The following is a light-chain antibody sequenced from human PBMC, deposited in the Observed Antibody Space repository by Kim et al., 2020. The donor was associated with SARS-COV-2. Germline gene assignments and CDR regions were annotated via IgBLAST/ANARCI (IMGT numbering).Light chain of an antibody. J-gene: IGLJ3*02. CDR2: DVS. V-gene: IGLV2-14*04. Sequence: GQSITISCTGTSSDVGGYNYVSWYQQYQGKAPKLMIYDVSKRPSGVSNRFSGSKSGNTASLTISGLQAEDEADYYCSSYSRSTTSLFGGGTQLTVL. CDR1: SSDVGGYNY. CDR3: SSYSRSTTSL.